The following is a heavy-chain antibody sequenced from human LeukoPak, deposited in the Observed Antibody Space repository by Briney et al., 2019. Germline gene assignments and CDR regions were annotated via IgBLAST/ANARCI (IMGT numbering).Heavy chain of an antibody. Sequence: PSETLSLTCPVSGGSISNYNYYWGWIRQPPGKGLEWIGSIYYTGSTYYNPSLKSRVTISVDTSKNQFSLKLSSVTAADTAVYYCARHPGIAAAGRGVDYWGQGTLVIVSS. J-gene: IGHJ4*02. V-gene: IGHV4-39*01. CDR3: ARHPGIAAAGRGVDY. CDR1: GGSISNYNYY. D-gene: IGHD6-13*01. CDR2: IYYTGST.